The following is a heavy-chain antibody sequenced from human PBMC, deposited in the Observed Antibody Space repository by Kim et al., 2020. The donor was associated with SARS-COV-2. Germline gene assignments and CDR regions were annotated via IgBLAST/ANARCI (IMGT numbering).Heavy chain of an antibody. CDR3: AREVQGSGYEGHDAFDI. J-gene: IGHJ3*02. D-gene: IGHD5-12*01. CDR2: ISSSSSYI. CDR1: GFTFSSYS. V-gene: IGHV3-21*04. Sequence: GGSLRLSCAASGFTFSSYSMNWVRQAPGKGLEWVSSISSSSSYIYYADSVKGRFTISRDNAKNSLYLQMNSLRAEDTAVYYCAREVQGSGYEGHDAFDIWGQGTMVTVSS.